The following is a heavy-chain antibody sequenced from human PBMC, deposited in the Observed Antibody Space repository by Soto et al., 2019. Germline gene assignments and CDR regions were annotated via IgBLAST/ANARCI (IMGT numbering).Heavy chain of an antibody. V-gene: IGHV2-5*02. CDR2: IYWDDDK. CDR1: GFSLSTSGVG. CDR3: AHGVITMVRGAPYFDY. J-gene: IGHJ4*02. Sequence: SGPTLVNPTQTLTLTCTFSGFSLSTSGVGVGWIRQPPGKALEWLALIYWDDDKRYSPSLKSRLTITKDTSKNQVVLTMTNMDPVDTATYYCAHGVITMVRGAPYFDYWGQGTLVTVSS. D-gene: IGHD3-10*01.